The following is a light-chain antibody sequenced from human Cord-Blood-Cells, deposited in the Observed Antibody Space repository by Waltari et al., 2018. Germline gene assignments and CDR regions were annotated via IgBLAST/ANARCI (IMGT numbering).Light chain of an antibody. CDR2: EVS. J-gene: IGLJ1*01. CDR1: SSDVGGYNY. V-gene: IGLV2-14*01. CDR3: SSYTSSSTLV. Sequence: QSALTQPASVSGSPGQSITISCTGTSSDVGGYNYVSWYQQHPGKAPKLMIYEVSKRPSGVSNRFSGSKSGNTASLTISGLQAEDGADYYCSSYTSSSTLVFGTGTKVTVL.